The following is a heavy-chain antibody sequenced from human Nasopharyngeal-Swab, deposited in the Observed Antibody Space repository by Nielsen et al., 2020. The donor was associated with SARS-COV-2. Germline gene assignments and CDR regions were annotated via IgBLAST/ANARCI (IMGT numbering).Heavy chain of an antibody. CDR1: GFTFSSYW. CDR3: ARELYSGSYWGGYYYYYYMDV. V-gene: IGHV3-7*01. J-gene: IGHJ6*03. D-gene: IGHD1-26*01. Sequence: GESLKISCAASGFTFSSYWMSWVRQAPGKGLEWAANIKQDGSERYYVDSVKGRFTIPRDNAKNSLYLQMNSLRAEDTAVYYCARELYSGSYWGGYYYYYYMDVWGKGTTVTVSS. CDR2: IKQDGSER.